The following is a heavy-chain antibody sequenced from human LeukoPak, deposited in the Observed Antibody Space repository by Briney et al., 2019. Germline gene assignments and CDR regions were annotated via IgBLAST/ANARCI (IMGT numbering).Heavy chain of an antibody. CDR2: IYHSGST. CDR1: GYSISSGYY. J-gene: IGHJ6*03. D-gene: IGHD6-13*01. CDR3: ASSSSRYYYYYYMDV. V-gene: IGHV4-38-2*02. Sequence: SETLSLTCTVSGYSISSGYYWGWIRQPPGKGLEWIGSIYHSGSTYYNPSLKSRVTISVDTSKNQFSLKLSSVTAADTAVYYCASSSSRYYYYYYMDVWGKGTTVTVSS.